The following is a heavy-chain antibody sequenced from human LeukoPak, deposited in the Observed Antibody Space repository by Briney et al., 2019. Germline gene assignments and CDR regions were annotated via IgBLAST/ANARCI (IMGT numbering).Heavy chain of an antibody. V-gene: IGHV3-7*04. CDR1: GFTFSSYE. Sequence: GGSLRLSCAASGFTFSSYEMNWVRQAPGKGLEWVANIKQDGGEKYYVDSVKGRFTISRDNAKNSLYLQMNSLRAEDTAVYYCARVSRVVAYLSSFDYWGQGTLVTVSS. J-gene: IGHJ4*02. CDR2: IKQDGGEK. CDR3: ARVSRVVAYLSSFDY. D-gene: IGHD2-15*01.